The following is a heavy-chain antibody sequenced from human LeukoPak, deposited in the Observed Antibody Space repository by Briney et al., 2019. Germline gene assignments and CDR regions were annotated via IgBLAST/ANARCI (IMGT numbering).Heavy chain of an antibody. CDR3: ANGREDYYGMDV. D-gene: IGHD1-26*01. V-gene: IGHV3-23*01. CDR2: ISGSGGST. Sequence: GGSLRLSCAASGFTFSSYAMSWVRQAPGKGLEWVSAISGSGGSTYYADSVKGRFTIPRDNSKNTLYLQMNSLRAEDTAVYYCANGREDYYGMDVWGQGTTVTVSS. J-gene: IGHJ6*02. CDR1: GFTFSSYA.